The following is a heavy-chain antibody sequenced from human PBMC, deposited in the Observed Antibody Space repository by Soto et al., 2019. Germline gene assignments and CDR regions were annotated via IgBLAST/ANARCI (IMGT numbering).Heavy chain of an antibody. D-gene: IGHD2-2*01. CDR3: ALIKDCSRTDCYLASFDP. Sequence: QVTLKESGPVVVKPTETLTLTCTVSGFSLSNTRLGVSWIRQPPGKALEWLAHIFSNDEKSYSTSLKNRLTISTDTSRSQVVLTMTNVDPVDSATYYCALIKDCSRTDCYLASFDPWGQGTLVTVSS. J-gene: IGHJ5*02. CDR1: GFSLSNTRLG. CDR2: IFSNDEK. V-gene: IGHV2-26*01.